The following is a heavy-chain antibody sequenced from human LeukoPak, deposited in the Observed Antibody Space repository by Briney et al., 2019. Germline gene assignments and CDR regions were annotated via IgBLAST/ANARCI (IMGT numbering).Heavy chain of an antibody. J-gene: IGHJ3*02. CDR1: GGSFSGYC. Sequence: SETLSLTCTVYGGSFSGYCWSWIPQPPGKGPEWVGEINHSGSTNYNPSLKSRVTISVDTSKNQFSLKLSSVTAADTAVYYCARAPYRDDAFDIWGQGTMVTVSS. V-gene: IGHV4-34*01. CDR2: INHSGST. D-gene: IGHD3-16*02. CDR3: ARAPYRDDAFDI.